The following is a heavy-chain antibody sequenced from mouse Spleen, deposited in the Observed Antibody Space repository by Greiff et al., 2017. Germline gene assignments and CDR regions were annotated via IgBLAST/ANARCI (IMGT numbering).Heavy chain of an antibody. J-gene: IGHJ4*01. Sequence: EVQLQQSGAELVRPGASVKLSCTASGFTIKDDYMHWVKQRPEQGLEWIGWIDPENGDTEYASKFQGKATITADTSSNTAYLQLSSLTSEDTAVYYCTRNYGSSSMDYWGQGTSVTVSS. CDR2: IDPENGDT. D-gene: IGHD1-1*01. CDR3: TRNYGSSSMDY. CDR1: GFTIKDDY. V-gene: IGHV14-4*01.